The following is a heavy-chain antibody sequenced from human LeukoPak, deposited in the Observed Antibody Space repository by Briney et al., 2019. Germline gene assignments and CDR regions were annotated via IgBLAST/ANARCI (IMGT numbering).Heavy chain of an antibody. CDR3: AREMYYYDSSEFGY. D-gene: IGHD3-22*01. CDR1: GYTFTSYG. V-gene: IGHV1-18*01. Sequence: ASVTVSCTASGYTFTSYGISWVRQAPGQGLEWMGWISAYNGNTNYAQKLQGRVTMTTDTSTSTAYMELRSLRSDDTAVYYCAREMYYYDSSEFGYWGQGTLVTVSS. CDR2: ISAYNGNT. J-gene: IGHJ4*02.